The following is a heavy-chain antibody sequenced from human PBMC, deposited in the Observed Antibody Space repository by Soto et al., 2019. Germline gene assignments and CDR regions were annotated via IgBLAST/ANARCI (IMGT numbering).Heavy chain of an antibody. V-gene: IGHV1-3*01. Sequence: QVHLVQSGAEVKKPGASVKLSCEASDYTFTSYGIHWVRQAPGHRLEWMGWIHVGNGDTKYSKKFQGKVTITRDTSAIILYMEVINLRSEDTSLYYWAKDSDRVQVPSTGWFDPWGQGTVVIVSS. CDR2: IHVGNGDT. CDR1: DYTFTSYG. J-gene: IGHJ5*02. D-gene: IGHD1-1*01. CDR3: AKDSDRVQVPSTGWFDP.